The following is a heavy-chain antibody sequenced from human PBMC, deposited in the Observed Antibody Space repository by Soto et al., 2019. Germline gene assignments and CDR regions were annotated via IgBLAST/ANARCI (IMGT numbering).Heavy chain of an antibody. Sequence: RGESLKISCQGSGDSFTTYWIAWVRQMPGKGLEWMGIIYPHDSETRYSPSFQGQVTISADKSITTAYLQWRSLKASDTAIYYCARHDTISGVISGMDVWGQGTTVTVS. J-gene: IGHJ6*02. CDR3: ARHDTISGVISGMDV. V-gene: IGHV5-51*01. D-gene: IGHD3-3*01. CDR2: IYPHDSET. CDR1: GDSFTTYW.